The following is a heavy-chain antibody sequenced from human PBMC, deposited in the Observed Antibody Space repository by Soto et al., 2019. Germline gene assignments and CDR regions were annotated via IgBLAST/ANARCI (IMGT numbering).Heavy chain of an antibody. CDR3: AREDSIIIPAVSDF. Sequence: LRLSCTVSGFAFNNYGINWVRQAPGRGLEWVSSISKSDYTYYSDSVKGRFTISRDNAKNSVSLQMNTLRVEDTAVYYCAREDSIIIPAVSDFWGQGTLVTVSS. CDR1: GFAFNNYG. V-gene: IGHV3-21*01. CDR2: ISKSDYT. J-gene: IGHJ4*02. D-gene: IGHD2-2*01.